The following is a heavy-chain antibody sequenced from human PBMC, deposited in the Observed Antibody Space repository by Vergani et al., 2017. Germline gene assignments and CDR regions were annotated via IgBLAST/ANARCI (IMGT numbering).Heavy chain of an antibody. J-gene: IGHJ6*03. CDR3: ARSAAPAVFYYYYMDV. CDR2: IYPGDSDT. D-gene: IGHD6-13*01. CDR1: GYSFTSYW. Sequence: EVQLVQSGAEVKKPGESLKISCKGSGYSFTSYWIGWVRQMPGKGLEWMGIIYPGDSDTRYSPSFQGQVTISAAKSISTAYLQWSSLKASDTAMYYCARSAAPAVFYYYYMDVWGKGTTVTVSS. V-gene: IGHV5-51*01.